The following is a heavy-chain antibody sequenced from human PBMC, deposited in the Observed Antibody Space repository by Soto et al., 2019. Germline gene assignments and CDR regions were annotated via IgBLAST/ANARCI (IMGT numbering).Heavy chain of an antibody. CDR3: ARVLKVGATFGRPQARSYYFDY. J-gene: IGHJ4*02. V-gene: IGHV4-31*03. CDR2: IYYSGST. CDR1: GGSISSGGYY. Sequence: SETLSLTCTVSGGSISSGGYYWSWIRQHPGKGLERIGYIYYSGSTYYNPSLKSRVTISVDTSKNQLSLKLSSVTAADTAVYYCARVLKVGATFGRPQARSYYFDYWGQGTLVTVSS. D-gene: IGHD1-26*01.